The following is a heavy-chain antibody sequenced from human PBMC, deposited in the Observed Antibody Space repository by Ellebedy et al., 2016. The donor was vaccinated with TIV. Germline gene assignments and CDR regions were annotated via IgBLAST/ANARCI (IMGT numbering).Heavy chain of an antibody. CDR3: AREVGGGGAY. V-gene: IGHV3-7*01. Sequence: GGSLRLSXAASGFIFSSHWMSWVRQVPGKGLEWVANIKQDGSEKYYVDSVKGRFTISRDNAKNSLYLQMNSLRAEDTAVYYCAREVGGGGAYWGQGTLVTVSS. CDR2: IKQDGSEK. D-gene: IGHD2-21*01. J-gene: IGHJ4*02. CDR1: GFIFSSHW.